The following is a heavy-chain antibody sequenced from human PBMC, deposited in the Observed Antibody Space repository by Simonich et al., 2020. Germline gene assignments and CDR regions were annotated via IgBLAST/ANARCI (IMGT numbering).Heavy chain of an antibody. CDR3: AREGAGNDAFDI. Sequence: QVQLVESGGGVVQPGRSLRLSCAASGFTFSSYAMHWVRQAPGKGIEWVAVISYEGSNKYYADSVKGRFTISRDNSKNTLYLQMNSLRAEDTAVYYCAREGAGNDAFDIWGQGTMVTVSS. D-gene: IGHD1-26*01. CDR1: GFTFSSYA. CDR2: ISYEGSNK. J-gene: IGHJ3*02. V-gene: IGHV3-30*07.